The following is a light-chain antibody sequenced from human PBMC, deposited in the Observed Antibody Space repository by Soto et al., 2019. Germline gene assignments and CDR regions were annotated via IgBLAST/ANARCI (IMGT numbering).Light chain of an antibody. CDR1: SSNIGARYD. Sequence: QSALTQPPSVSGAPGQRVTISCTGSSSNIGARYDVHWYQQLPGTAPRLLIYTNSNRPSGVPDRFSGSKSGTSASLAITGLQAEDEADYYCQSYDSSLSGYVFGAGTKVTVL. CDR3: QSYDSSLSGYV. J-gene: IGLJ1*01. CDR2: TNS. V-gene: IGLV1-40*01.